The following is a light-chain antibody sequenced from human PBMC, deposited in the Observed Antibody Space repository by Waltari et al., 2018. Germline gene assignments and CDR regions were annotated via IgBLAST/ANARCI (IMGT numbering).Light chain of an antibody. CDR3: CSYAGSYAYV. V-gene: IGLV2-11*01. J-gene: IGLJ1*01. CDR2: DVS. CDR1: SSDVGGYNY. Sequence: GSPGQSVTISCTGTSSDVGGYNYVSWYQQHPGKAPKLMIYDVSKRPSGVPDRFSGSKSGNTASLTISGLQAEDEADYYCCSYAGSYAYVFGTGTKVTVL.